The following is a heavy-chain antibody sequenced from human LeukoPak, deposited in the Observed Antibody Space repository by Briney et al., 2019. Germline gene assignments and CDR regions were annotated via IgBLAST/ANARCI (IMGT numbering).Heavy chain of an antibody. CDR1: GFTFSSYG. V-gene: IGHV3-23*01. D-gene: IGHD4-23*01. J-gene: IGHJ6*03. CDR2: ISGSGGST. Sequence: GGSLRLSCAASGFTFSSYGMSWVRQAPGKGLEWVSAISGSGGSTYYADSVKGRFTISRDNSKNTLYLQMNSLRAEDTAVYYCARGAPTVVISDYYYYMDVWGKGTTVTISS. CDR3: ARGAPTVVISDYYYYMDV.